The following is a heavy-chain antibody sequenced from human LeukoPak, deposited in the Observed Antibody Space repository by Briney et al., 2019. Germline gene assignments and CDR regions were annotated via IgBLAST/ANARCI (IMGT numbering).Heavy chain of an antibody. CDR3: AGGGGWYSSFDY. V-gene: IGHV4-39*07. J-gene: IGHJ4*02. CDR2: IYYSGST. CDR1: GGSISSSSYY. Sequence: SETLSLTCTVSGGSISSSSYYWGWIRQPPGKGLEWIGSIYYSGSTYYNPSLKSRVTISVDTSKNQFSLKLSSVTAADTAVYYCAGGGGWYSSFDYWGQGTLVTVSS. D-gene: IGHD6-19*01.